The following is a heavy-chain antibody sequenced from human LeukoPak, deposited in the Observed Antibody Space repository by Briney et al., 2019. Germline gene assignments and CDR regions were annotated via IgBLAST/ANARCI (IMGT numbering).Heavy chain of an antibody. CDR2: INSDGSST. Sequence: GGSLRLSCAASGFTFSSYWMHWVRQAPGKGLVWVSRINSDGSSTSYADSVKGRFTISRDNAKNTLYLQMNSLRAEDTALYHCAREGGTFVWFDPWGQGTLVTVSS. CDR1: GFTFSSYW. J-gene: IGHJ5*02. V-gene: IGHV3-74*01. CDR3: AREGGTFVWFDP. D-gene: IGHD3-16*01.